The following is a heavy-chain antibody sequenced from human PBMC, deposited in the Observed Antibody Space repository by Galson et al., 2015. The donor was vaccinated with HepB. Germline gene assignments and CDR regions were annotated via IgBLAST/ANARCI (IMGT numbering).Heavy chain of an antibody. Sequence: SLRLSCAASGFTFSSYWMHWVRQAPGKGLVWVSRINSDGSSTSYADSVKGRFTISRDKAKNTLYLQMNSLRAEDTAVYYCARAASRDGYNYDYGGQGTLVTVSS. CDR3: ARAASRDGYNYDY. J-gene: IGHJ4*02. V-gene: IGHV3-74*01. CDR2: INSDGSST. CDR1: GFTFSSYW. D-gene: IGHD5-24*01.